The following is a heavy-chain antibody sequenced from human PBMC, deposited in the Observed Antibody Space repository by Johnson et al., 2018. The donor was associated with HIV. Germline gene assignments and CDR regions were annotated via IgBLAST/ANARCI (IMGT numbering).Heavy chain of an antibody. V-gene: IGHV3-30*04. Sequence: QVQLVESGGGVVQPGRSLRLSCAASGFTFSSYAMHWVRQAPGKGLEWVAVISYDGSNKYYADSVKGRFTISRDNSKNTLYLQMNSLRAEDTAVYYCAKDQGIVGATVCDIWGQGTMVTVSS. CDR3: AKDQGIVGATVCDI. D-gene: IGHD1-26*01. J-gene: IGHJ3*02. CDR2: ISYDGSNK. CDR1: GFTFSSYA.